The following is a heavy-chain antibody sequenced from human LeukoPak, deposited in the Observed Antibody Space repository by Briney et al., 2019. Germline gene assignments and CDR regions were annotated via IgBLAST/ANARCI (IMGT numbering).Heavy chain of an antibody. D-gene: IGHD3-10*01. Sequence: SETLSLTCTVSGGSISSYYWSWIRQPPGKGLEWIGYIYYSGSTNYNPSLKSRVTMSVDTSKNQFSLKLSSVTAADTAVYYCARDLPVHYYGSGSDRGYYFDYWGQGTLVTVSS. V-gene: IGHV4-59*12. J-gene: IGHJ4*02. CDR1: GGSISSYY. CDR2: IYYSGST. CDR3: ARDLPVHYYGSGSDRGYYFDY.